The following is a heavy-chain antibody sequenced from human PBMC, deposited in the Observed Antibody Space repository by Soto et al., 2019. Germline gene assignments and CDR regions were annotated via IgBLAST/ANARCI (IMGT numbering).Heavy chain of an antibody. Sequence: PGESLKISCKAIGYTFTSYWIAWVRQMPGKGLEWMGLIYPGDSDTRYSPSFQGQVTISADKFISTAYLQWSSLKASDTAMYYCATRGNSHAYFDFWGQGTLVTVSS. V-gene: IGHV5-51*01. CDR1: GYTFTSYW. J-gene: IGHJ4*02. CDR2: IYPGDSDT. D-gene: IGHD5-18*01. CDR3: ATRGNSHAYFDF.